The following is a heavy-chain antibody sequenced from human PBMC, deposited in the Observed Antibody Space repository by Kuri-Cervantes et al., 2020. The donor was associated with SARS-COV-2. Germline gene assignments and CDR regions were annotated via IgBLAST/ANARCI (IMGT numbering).Heavy chain of an antibody. D-gene: IGHD3-9*01. Sequence: GGSLRLSCVASGFTFSTNAMSWVRQAPGKRLEWVSTITGSGGSTFYAVSVKGRFAISRDNSKNTVFLQLSSLRDEDTAFYYCAKDHGPGILTNWFDVWGQGALVTVSS. V-gene: IGHV3-23*01. J-gene: IGHJ5*02. CDR3: AKDHGPGILTNWFDV. CDR2: ITGSGGST. CDR1: GFTFSTNA.